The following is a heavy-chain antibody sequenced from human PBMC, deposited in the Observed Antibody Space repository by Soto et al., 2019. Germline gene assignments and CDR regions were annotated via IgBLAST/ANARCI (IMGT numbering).Heavy chain of an antibody. Sequence: GASVKVSCKASGYTFTSYGISWVRQAPGQGLEWMGWISAYNGNTNYAQKLQGRVTMTTDTSTSTAYIELRRLRYDYTAVYYCARTDILTGPYWFDPWGQGTLVTVSS. D-gene: IGHD3-9*01. V-gene: IGHV1-18*01. CDR3: ARTDILTGPYWFDP. J-gene: IGHJ5*02. CDR2: ISAYNGNT. CDR1: GYTFTSYG.